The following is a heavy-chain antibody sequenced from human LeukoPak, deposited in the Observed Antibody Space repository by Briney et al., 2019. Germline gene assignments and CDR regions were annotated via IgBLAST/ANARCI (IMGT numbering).Heavy chain of an antibody. Sequence: SETLSLTCTVSGGSISSSSYYWGWIRQPPGKGLEWIGSIYYSGSTYYNPSLKSRVTISVDTSKNQFSLKLSSVTAADTAVYYCARFIRRDGYNYGTIDAFDIWGQGTMVTVSS. CDR1: GGSISSSSYY. CDR3: ARFIRRDGYNYGTIDAFDI. J-gene: IGHJ3*02. V-gene: IGHV4-39*07. CDR2: IYYSGST. D-gene: IGHD5-24*01.